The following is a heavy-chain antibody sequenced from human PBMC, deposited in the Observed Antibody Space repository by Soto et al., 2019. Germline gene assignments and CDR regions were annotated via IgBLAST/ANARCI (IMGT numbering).Heavy chain of an antibody. V-gene: IGHV3-43*01. Sequence: EVQLVESGGVVVQPGGSLRLSCAASGFTFDDYIMYWVRQAPGKGLEWVSFISWDGGRTYYADSVKGRFTTSRDNSENSLYLQMNSLRTDDTALYYCGKDMGPPRMTIFGMAIDYWGQGTLVTVSS. J-gene: IGHJ4*02. CDR2: ISWDGGRT. CDR3: GKDMGPPRMTIFGMAIDY. D-gene: IGHD3-3*01. CDR1: GFTFDDYI.